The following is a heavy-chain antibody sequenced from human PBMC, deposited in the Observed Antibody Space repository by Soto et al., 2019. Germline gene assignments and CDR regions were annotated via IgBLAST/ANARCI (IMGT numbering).Heavy chain of an antibody. CDR3: ARDQIRTHCSSTSCYRGYYFDY. J-gene: IGHJ4*02. V-gene: IGHV3-33*01. CDR2: IWYDGSNK. Sequence: WGSLRLSCAASGFTFSSYGMHWVRQSPGKWLEWVAVIWYDGSNKYYADSVKGRFTISRDNSKNTLYLQMNSLRAEDKAVYYCARDQIRTHCSSTSCYRGYYFDYWGPRSGVNVAS. D-gene: IGHD2-2*02. CDR1: GFTFSSYG.